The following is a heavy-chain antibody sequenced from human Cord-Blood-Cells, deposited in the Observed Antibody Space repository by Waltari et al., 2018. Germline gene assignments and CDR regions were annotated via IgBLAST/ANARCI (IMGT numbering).Heavy chain of an antibody. CDR1: GYTFTSYD. V-gene: IGHV1-8*01. D-gene: IGHD6-13*01. J-gene: IGHJ4*02. CDR3: AREPIAAADY. Sequence: QVKLVHSGAEVKKPGASVNVSCKASGYTFTSYDINWVRQATGQGLEWMGWMNPKSGNTGYAQKFQGRVTMTRNTSISTAYMELSSLRSEDTAVYYCAREPIAAADYWGQGTLVTVSS. CDR2: MNPKSGNT.